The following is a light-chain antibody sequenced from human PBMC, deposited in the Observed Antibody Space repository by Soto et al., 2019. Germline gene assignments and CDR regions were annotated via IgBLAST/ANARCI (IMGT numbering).Light chain of an antibody. V-gene: IGLV1-44*01. J-gene: IGLJ2*01. Sequence: QSVLTQPPSASGTPGQGITISCSGRSSNIGANTVNWYQQLPGTAPKLLIYSTNERPSGVPDRFSGSKSGTSASLAISGLQSEDEADYHCAAWDDSLNGVVFGGGTQLTVL. CDR1: SSNIGANT. CDR2: STN. CDR3: AAWDDSLNGVV.